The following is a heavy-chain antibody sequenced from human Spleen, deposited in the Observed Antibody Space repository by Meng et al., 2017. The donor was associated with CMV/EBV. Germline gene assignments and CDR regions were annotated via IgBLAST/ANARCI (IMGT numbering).Heavy chain of an antibody. CDR2: IKSKTDGGTT. CDR3: TRAQWLVLGYYYYGMDV. V-gene: IGHV3-15*01. D-gene: IGHD6-19*01. J-gene: IGHJ6*02. Sequence: GESLKISCAASGFTFSNAWMSWVRQAPGKGLEWVGRIKSKTDGGTTDYAAPVKGRFTISRDDSKNTLYLQMNSLKTEDTAVYYCTRAQWLVLGYYYYGMDVWGQGTTVTVSS. CDR1: GFTFSNAW.